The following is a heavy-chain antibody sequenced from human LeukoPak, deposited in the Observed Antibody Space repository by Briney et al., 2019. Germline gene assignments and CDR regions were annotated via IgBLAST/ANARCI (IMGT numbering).Heavy chain of an antibody. CDR3: ARAIRHQLLSDY. Sequence: ASVKVSCKTSGYTFSNYDTNWVRQAPGQGPEWMGWMNPNSGNTGYALQFQGRVTMTRDTSIPTAYMELSGLRSDDTAVYYCARAIRHQLLSDYWGQGTLVTVSS. D-gene: IGHD2-2*01. V-gene: IGHV1-8*01. CDR2: MNPNSGNT. CDR1: GYTFSNYD. J-gene: IGHJ4*02.